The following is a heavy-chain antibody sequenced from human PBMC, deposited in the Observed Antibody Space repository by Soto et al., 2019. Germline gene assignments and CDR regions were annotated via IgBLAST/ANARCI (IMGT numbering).Heavy chain of an antibody. V-gene: IGHV3-64*01. D-gene: IGHD2-21*01. CDR3: ARRIPFGYGMDV. Sequence: PGGSLRLSCAASGFTFSSYAMHWVSQAPGKGLEYVSAITSNGGNTDYASSVKGRFTISRDNSKNTLYLQMGSLRAEDMAVYYCARRIPFGYGMDVWGQGTTVTVSS. J-gene: IGHJ6*02. CDR1: GFTFSSYA. CDR2: ITSNGGNT.